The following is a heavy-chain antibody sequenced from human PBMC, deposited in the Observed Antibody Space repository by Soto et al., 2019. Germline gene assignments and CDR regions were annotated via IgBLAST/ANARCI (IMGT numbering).Heavy chain of an antibody. Sequence: SETLSLTCTVSGGSISSYYWSWIRQPPGKGLEWIGYIYYSGSSNYNPSIKSRVTISVDTSKNQFSLKLSSVTAADTAVYYCARQMGSGYDSDVDYWGQGTLVTVSS. J-gene: IGHJ4*02. CDR2: IYYSGSS. CDR1: GGSISSYY. CDR3: ARQMGSGYDSDVDY. V-gene: IGHV4-59*01. D-gene: IGHD5-12*01.